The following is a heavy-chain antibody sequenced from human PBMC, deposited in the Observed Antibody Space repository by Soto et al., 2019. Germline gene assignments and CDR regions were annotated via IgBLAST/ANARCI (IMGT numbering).Heavy chain of an antibody. CDR1: DGSFSGYY. D-gene: IGHD3-10*01. Sequence: SETLSLTCAVYDGSFSGYYWSWIRQPPGRGLEWIGEINHSGSTNYNPSLKSRVTISVDTSKNQFSLKLSSVTAADTAVYYCARAQSIRGVIIVPYYFDYWGQGTLVTVSS. J-gene: IGHJ4*02. CDR3: ARAQSIRGVIIVPYYFDY. CDR2: INHSGST. V-gene: IGHV4-34*01.